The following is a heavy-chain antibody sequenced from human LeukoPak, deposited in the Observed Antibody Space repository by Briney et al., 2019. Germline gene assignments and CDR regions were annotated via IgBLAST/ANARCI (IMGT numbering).Heavy chain of an antibody. V-gene: IGHV4-59*01. J-gene: IGHJ1*01. CDR2: IYYSGST. CDR1: GGSISSYY. CDR3: ARAYCGGDCYSAEYFQH. Sequence: SETLSLTCTVSGGSISSYYWSWIRQPPGKGLEWIGYIYYSGSTNYNPTLKSRVTISVDTSKNQFSLKLSSVTAADTAVYYCARAYCGGDCYSAEYFQHWGQGTLVTVSS. D-gene: IGHD2-21*02.